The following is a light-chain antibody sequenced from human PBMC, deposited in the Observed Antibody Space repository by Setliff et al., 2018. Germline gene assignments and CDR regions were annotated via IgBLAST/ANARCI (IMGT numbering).Light chain of an antibody. CDR1: SSDIGGYKY. CDR3: TSYGGDNNWAI. V-gene: IGLV2-8*01. CDR2: EVN. Sequence: QSALTQPPSASGSPGQSVTISCTGTSSDIGGYKYVSWYQQHPGKAPKLIIYEVNKRPSGVPDRFSGSKSGNTASLTVSGLQAEDEADYYCTSYGGDNNWAIFGGGTKGTVL. J-gene: IGLJ2*01.